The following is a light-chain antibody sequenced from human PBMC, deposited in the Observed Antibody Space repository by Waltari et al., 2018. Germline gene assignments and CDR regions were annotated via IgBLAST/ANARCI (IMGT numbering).Light chain of an antibody. CDR2: DVS. Sequence: QSPLTQPASVSGSPGQSITISCTGTSSDIGGYTYVSWYQQHPGKAPRLMIYDVSDQPSGVSHRFSGSKSGNPASLTISGLQAEDEADYYCSSYASGNTLFGGGTKLTVL. V-gene: IGLV2-14*03. J-gene: IGLJ2*01. CDR3: SSYASGNTL. CDR1: SSDIGGYTY.